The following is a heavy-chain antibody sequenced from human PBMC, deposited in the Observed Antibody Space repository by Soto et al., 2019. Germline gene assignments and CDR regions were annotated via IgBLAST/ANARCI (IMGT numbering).Heavy chain of an antibody. CDR3: AKTGIEVLVVYAQGNWFDP. V-gene: IGHV3-23*01. D-gene: IGHD2-8*01. J-gene: IGHJ5*02. CDR2: ISGSGGST. CDR1: GFTFSSYA. Sequence: PVGSLRLSCAASGFTFSSYAMSWVRQAPGKGLEWVSAISGSGGSTYYADSVKGRFTISRDNSKNTLYLQMNSLRAEDTAVYYCAKTGIEVLVVYAQGNWFDPWGQGTLVTVSS.